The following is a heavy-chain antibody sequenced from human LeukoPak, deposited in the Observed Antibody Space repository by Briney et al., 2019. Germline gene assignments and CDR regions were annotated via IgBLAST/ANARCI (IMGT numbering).Heavy chain of an antibody. Sequence: PSETLSLTCTVSGDSLSSYYWTWIRQPPAQGLEWIGCIFYSWCTHYNPSLKSRVTMSVDTSENQFSLKLSSVTAADTAVYYCARDKNRNHCSGGSCYSYNWFDPWGQGTLVTVSS. D-gene: IGHD2-15*01. CDR3: ARDKNRNHCSGGSCYSYNWFDP. CDR1: GDSLSSYY. V-gene: IGHV4-59*12. CDR2: IFYSWCT. J-gene: IGHJ5*02.